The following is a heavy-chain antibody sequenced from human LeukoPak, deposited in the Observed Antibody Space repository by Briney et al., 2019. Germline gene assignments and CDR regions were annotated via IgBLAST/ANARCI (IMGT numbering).Heavy chain of an antibody. V-gene: IGHV4-4*07. J-gene: IGHJ6*03. D-gene: IGHD6-13*01. CDR2: IYTSGST. CDR3: ARASGYSSSWSPYYYYYYMDA. CDR1: GGSISSYY. Sequence: PSETLSLTCTVSGGSISSYYWSWIRQPAGKGLEWIGRIYTSGSTNYNPSLKSRVTMSVDTSKNQFSLKLSSVTAADTAVYYCARASGYSSSWSPYYYYYYMDAWGKGTTVTVSS.